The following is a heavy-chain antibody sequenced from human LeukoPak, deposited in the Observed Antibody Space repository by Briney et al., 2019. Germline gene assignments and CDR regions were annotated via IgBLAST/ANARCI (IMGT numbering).Heavy chain of an antibody. V-gene: IGHV3-64*04. CDR3: ARVHGSSWHHYFDY. CDR2: ISNSGGSK. Sequence: GGSLRLSCSASGFIFSNYAMHWVRQAPGKGLEYVSAISNSGGSKYYADSLKGRLTISRDNSKNTLYLQMNSLRAEDTAVYYCARVHGSSWHHYFDYWGQGTLVTVSS. CDR1: GFIFSNYA. D-gene: IGHD6-13*01. J-gene: IGHJ4*02.